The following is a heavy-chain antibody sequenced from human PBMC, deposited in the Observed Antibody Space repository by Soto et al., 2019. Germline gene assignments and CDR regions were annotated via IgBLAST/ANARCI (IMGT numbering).Heavy chain of an antibody. CDR3: AKEAAAGIDY. V-gene: IGHV3-43*01. J-gene: IGHJ4*02. CDR1: GFTFDDYT. CDR2: ISWDGGST. D-gene: IGHD6-13*01. Sequence: GGSLRLSCAASGFTFDDYTMHWVRQAPGKGLEWVSLISWDGGSTYYADSVKGRFTISRDNSKNSLYLQMNSLRTEDTALYYCAKEAAAGIDYWGKGTLVTVSS.